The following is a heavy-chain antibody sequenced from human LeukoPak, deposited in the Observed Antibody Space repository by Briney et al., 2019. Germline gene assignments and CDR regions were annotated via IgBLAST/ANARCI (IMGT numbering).Heavy chain of an antibody. CDR3: ARDPEDSSSWYFTYCYYGMDV. CDR2: INPSGGST. CDR1: GYTFTSYG. V-gene: IGHV1-46*01. Sequence: ASVKVSCKASGYTFTSYGISWVRQAPGQGLEWMGIINPSGGSTSYAQKFQGRVTMTRDTSTSTVYMELSSLRSEDTAVYYCARDPEDSSSWYFTYCYYGMDVWGQGTTVTVSS. J-gene: IGHJ6*02. D-gene: IGHD6-13*01.